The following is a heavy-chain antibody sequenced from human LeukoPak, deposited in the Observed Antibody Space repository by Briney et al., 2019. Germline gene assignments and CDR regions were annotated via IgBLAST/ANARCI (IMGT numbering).Heavy chain of an antibody. CDR2: IYTSGST. D-gene: IGHD5-18*01. CDR1: GGSISSYY. CDR3: ACAMAPSYYYYYMDV. V-gene: IGHV4-4*07. Sequence: KPSETLSLTCTVSGGSISSYYWSWIRQPAGKGLGWIGRIYTSGSTNYNPSLKSRVTMSVDTSKNQFSLKLSSVTAADTAVYYCACAMAPSYYYYYMDVWGKGTTVTVSS. J-gene: IGHJ6*03.